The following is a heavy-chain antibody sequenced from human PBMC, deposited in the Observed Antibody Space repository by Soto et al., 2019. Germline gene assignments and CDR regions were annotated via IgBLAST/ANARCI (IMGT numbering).Heavy chain of an antibody. V-gene: IGHV4-31*03. CDR3: AREGELYYYGMDV. CDR2: IYYSGST. D-gene: IGHD1-26*01. CDR1: GGSISSGGYY. Sequence: PSETLSLTCTVSGGSISSGGYYWSWIRQHPGKGLEWIGYIYYSGSTYYNPSLKSRVTISVDTSKNQFSLKLSSVTAADTAVYYCAREGELYYYGMDVWGQGTTVTSP. J-gene: IGHJ6*02.